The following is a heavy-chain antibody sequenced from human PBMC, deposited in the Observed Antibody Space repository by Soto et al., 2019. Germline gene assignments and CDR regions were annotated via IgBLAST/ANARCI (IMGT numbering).Heavy chain of an antibody. CDR1: GASISSGAYY. V-gene: IGHV4-31*03. J-gene: IGHJ5*01. CDR2: ISYRGIT. CDR3: ARMSATGTRWFDS. Sequence: QVQLQESGPGLVKPSQTLSLTCTVSGASISSGAYYCSWIRHFPGKGLEWIGDISYRGITHYNPSLNSRVTISRDTSENQFSLKVNSVTAADTAVYYCARMSATGTRWFDSWGQGTQLTVSS. D-gene: IGHD3-9*01.